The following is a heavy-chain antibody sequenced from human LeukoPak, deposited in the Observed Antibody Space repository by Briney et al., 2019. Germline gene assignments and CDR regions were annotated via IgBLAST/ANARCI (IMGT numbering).Heavy chain of an antibody. D-gene: IGHD5-12*01. CDR3: AKVGSGYTNLLSYFDY. Sequence: PGGSLRLSCAASGFTFSSYAMSWVRQAPGKGLEWVSAISGSGGSTYYADSVRGRFTISRDNAKNSLYLQMNSLRAEDTALYYCAKVGSGYTNLLSYFDYWGQGTLVTVSS. CDR1: GFTFSSYA. V-gene: IGHV3-23*01. J-gene: IGHJ4*02. CDR2: ISGSGGST.